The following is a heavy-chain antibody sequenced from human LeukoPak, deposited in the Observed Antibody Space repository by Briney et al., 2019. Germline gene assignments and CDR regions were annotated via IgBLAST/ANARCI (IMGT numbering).Heavy chain of an antibody. D-gene: IGHD3-10*01. CDR1: GGSFSGYY. CDR3: ARLGWFGGGY. V-gene: IGHV4-34*01. J-gene: IGHJ4*02. CDR2: INHSGST. Sequence: SETLSLTCAVYGGSFSGYYWSWIRQPPGEGLEWIGEINHSGSTNYNPSLKSRVTISVDTSKNQFSLKLSSVTAADTAVYYCARLGWFGGGYWGQGTLVTVSS.